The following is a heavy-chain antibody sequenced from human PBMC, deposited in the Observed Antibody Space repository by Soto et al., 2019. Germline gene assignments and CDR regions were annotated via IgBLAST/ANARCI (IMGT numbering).Heavy chain of an antibody. CDR3: ARDRVNYYDSSGYYYGWGYYYYYGMDV. CDR1: GFTFSSYA. Sequence: GGSLRLSCAASGFTFSSYAMHWVRQAPGEGLEWVAVISYDGSNKYYADSVKGRFTISRDNSKNTLYLQMNSLRAEDTAVYYCARDRVNYYDSSGYYYGWGYYYYYGMDVWRQGTTVTVSS. D-gene: IGHD3-22*01. V-gene: IGHV3-30-3*01. J-gene: IGHJ6*02. CDR2: ISYDGSNK.